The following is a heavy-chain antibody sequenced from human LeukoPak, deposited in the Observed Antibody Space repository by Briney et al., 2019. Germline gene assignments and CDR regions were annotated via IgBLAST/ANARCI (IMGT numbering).Heavy chain of an antibody. J-gene: IGHJ4*02. CDR1: GFTFRSYA. V-gene: IGHV3-23*01. D-gene: IGHD4-17*01. Sequence: GGSLRLSCAASGFTFRSYAMSWGRQAPGKGLEWVSGISGSGANTFYADSVKGRFTISRDNSKKTLYLQMNSLTDGDTAVYYCAPLETTWGQGTLVTVSS. CDR2: ISGSGANT. CDR3: APLETT.